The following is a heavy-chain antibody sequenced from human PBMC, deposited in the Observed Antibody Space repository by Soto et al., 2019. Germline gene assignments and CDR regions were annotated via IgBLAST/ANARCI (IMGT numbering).Heavy chain of an antibody. V-gene: IGHV3-23*01. CDR1: GFTFSSYA. CDR3: AKARITMIVVGLFDY. J-gene: IGHJ4*02. CDR2: ISGSGGST. D-gene: IGHD3-22*01. Sequence: GGSLRLSCAASGFTFSSYAMRWVRQAPGKGLEWVSAISGSGGSTYYADSVKGRFTISRDNSKNTLYLQMNSLRAEDTAVYYCAKARITMIVVGLFDYWGQGTLVTVSS.